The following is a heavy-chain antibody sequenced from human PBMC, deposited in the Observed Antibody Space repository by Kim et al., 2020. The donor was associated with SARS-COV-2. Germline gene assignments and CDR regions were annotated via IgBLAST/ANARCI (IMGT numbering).Heavy chain of an antibody. V-gene: IGHV3-33*01. J-gene: IGHJ4*02. Sequence: GGSLRLSCAASGFTFSSYGMHWVRQAPGKGLEWVAVIWYDGRNKNYVDSVKGRFTISRDNSKNTLYLQMDSLRAEDTAVYYCATDVSDGKPGGHWGQGTLVTVYS. CDR2: IWYDGRNK. CDR1: GFTFSSYG. CDR3: ATDVSDGKPGGH. D-gene: IGHD2-15*01.